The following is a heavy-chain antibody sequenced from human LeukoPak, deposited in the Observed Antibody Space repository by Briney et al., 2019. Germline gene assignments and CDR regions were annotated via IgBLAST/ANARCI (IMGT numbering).Heavy chain of an antibody. D-gene: IGHD1-26*01. CDR2: IESDESIR. Sequence: GGSLRLSCAASGLTFRRYGMHWVRQTPGKGLEWVAFIESDESIRQYADLVKGRFTISRDNSKNMLYLQMYSLTTEDTAMYYCTKNAGRREGWFDPWGQGTLVTVSS. V-gene: IGHV3-30*02. CDR3: TKNAGRREGWFDP. CDR1: GLTFRRYG. J-gene: IGHJ5*02.